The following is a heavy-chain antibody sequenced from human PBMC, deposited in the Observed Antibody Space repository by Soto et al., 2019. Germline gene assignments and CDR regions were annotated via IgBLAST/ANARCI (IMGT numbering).Heavy chain of an antibody. J-gene: IGHJ1*01. Sequence: ASVKVSCKASGYTFTNFDIHWVRQATGQRLEWMGWMNPDTGDTGYAQNIQGRITMTTNTSISTSYMALSSLRSDDTAMYYCARGPVGATPSEFLQYWGQGALVTVSS. V-gene: IGHV1-8*01. CDR2: MNPDTGDT. CDR3: ARGPVGATPSEFLQY. CDR1: GYTFTNFD. D-gene: IGHD1-26*01.